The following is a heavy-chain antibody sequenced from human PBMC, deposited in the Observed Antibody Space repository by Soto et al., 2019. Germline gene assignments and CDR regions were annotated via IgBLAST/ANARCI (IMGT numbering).Heavy chain of an antibody. J-gene: IGHJ4*02. Sequence: QVQLVESGGGLVQSGRSLRLSCAASGITFRSVAMHWVRQDPGKGLVWLAVITSDGTSKNYADSVQGRFTISRDNSRTNMYRPLNALRAEYTAASYCARDVYSSQSNALDFRGQGTLVTASS. CDR1: GITFRSVA. CDR2: ITSDGTSK. CDR3: ARDVYSSQSNALDF. D-gene: IGHD4-4*01. V-gene: IGHV3-30-3*01.